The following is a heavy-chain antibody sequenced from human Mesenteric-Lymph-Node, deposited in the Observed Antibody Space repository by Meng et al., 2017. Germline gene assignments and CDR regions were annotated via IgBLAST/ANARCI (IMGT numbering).Heavy chain of an antibody. J-gene: IGHJ6*02. Sequence: SVKVSCKASGGTFSSYAISWVRHAPGQGLEWMGGIIPIFGTANYAQKFQGRVTITADESTSTAYMELSSLRSEDTAVYYCAIVVVPAAEYYYYGMDVWGQGTTVTVSS. CDR3: AIVVVPAAEYYYYGMDV. D-gene: IGHD2-2*01. CDR1: GGTFSSYA. V-gene: IGHV1-69*13. CDR2: IIPIFGTA.